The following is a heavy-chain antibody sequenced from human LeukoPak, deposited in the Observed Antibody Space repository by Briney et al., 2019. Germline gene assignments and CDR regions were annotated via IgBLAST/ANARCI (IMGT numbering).Heavy chain of an antibody. CDR2: TFHNGDT. V-gene: IGHV4-59*01. CDR3: ARGAGGPDY. Sequence: SETLSLTCTVSGASISSSYWSWVRQPPGKGLELIVYTFHNGDTNYNPSLESRVTISVDTSKNDFSLRMTSVTAADTAIYYCARGAGGPDYWGPGTLVTVSS. CDR1: GASISSSY. J-gene: IGHJ4*02. D-gene: IGHD3-16*01.